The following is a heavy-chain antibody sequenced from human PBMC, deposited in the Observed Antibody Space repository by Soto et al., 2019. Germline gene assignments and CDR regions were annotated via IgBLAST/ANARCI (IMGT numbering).Heavy chain of an antibody. CDR3: ARGRNSRTTQHNWFDP. CDR2: MNPNSGNT. V-gene: IGHV1-8*01. J-gene: IGHJ5*02. Sequence: QVQLVQSGAEVKKPGASVKVSCKASGYTFTSYDINWVRQATGQGLEWMGWMNPNSGNTGYAQKFQGRVNMTRNTSISTAYMELSSLRSEDTAVYYCARGRNSRTTQHNWFDPWGQGTLVTVSS. D-gene: IGHD3-22*01. CDR1: GYTFTSYD.